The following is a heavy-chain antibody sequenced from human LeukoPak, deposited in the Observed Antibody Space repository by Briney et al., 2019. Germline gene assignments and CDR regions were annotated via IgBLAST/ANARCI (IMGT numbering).Heavy chain of an antibody. CDR3: ARDHNFVPDY. CDR1: GYTFIRNG. V-gene: IGHV1-18*01. J-gene: IGHJ4*02. CDR2: ISAHNGNT. Sequence: ASVKVSCKASGYTFIRNGISWVRQAPGQGLEWMGWISAHNGNTNYAQKFQGRVTMTTDTSTSTAYMELRSLRSDDTAVYYCARDHNFVPDYWGQGTLVTVSS. D-gene: IGHD1-20*01.